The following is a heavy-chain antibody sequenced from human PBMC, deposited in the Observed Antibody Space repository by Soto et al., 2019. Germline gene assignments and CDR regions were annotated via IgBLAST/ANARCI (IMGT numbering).Heavy chain of an antibody. V-gene: IGHV1-3*01. CDR2: INAGNGNT. D-gene: IGHD3-22*01. J-gene: IGHJ5*02. Sequence: ASVKVSCKASGYTFTSYAMHWVRQAPGQRLEWMGWINAGNGNTKYSQKFQGRVTITRDTSASTAYMELSSLRSEDTAVYYCARGYYYDSSGYYSFDPWGQGTLVTVSS. CDR1: GYTFTSYA. CDR3: ARGYYYDSSGYYSFDP.